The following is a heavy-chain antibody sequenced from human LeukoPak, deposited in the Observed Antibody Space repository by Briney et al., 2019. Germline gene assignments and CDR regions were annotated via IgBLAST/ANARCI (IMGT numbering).Heavy chain of an antibody. Sequence: ASVNLSCKASVYAFTVYYIHWVGQSPGQGLGGMGGINANSGGANYAQKVQGRVSMTMDTSISTDYMELSRLRSDDTAVYYCARVGRGYRGYDYRAYWGQGTLVTVSS. CDR2: INANSGGA. CDR3: ARVGRGYRGYDYRAY. CDR1: VYAFTVYY. J-gene: IGHJ4*02. D-gene: IGHD5-12*01. V-gene: IGHV1-2*02.